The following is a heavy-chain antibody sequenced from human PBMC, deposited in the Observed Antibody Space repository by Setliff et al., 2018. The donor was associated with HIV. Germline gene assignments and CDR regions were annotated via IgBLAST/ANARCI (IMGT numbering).Heavy chain of an antibody. Sequence: SETLSLTCAVYGGSFSGYYWSWTRQPPGKGLEWIGEINHSGSTNYNPSLKSRVTISVDTSKNQFSLKLSSVTAADTAVYYCARGGGIVVVPAAKGVWFDPWGQGTLVTVSS. D-gene: IGHD2-2*01. CDR1: GGSFSGYY. CDR3: ARGGGIVVVPAAKGVWFDP. J-gene: IGHJ5*02. V-gene: IGHV4-34*01. CDR2: INHSGST.